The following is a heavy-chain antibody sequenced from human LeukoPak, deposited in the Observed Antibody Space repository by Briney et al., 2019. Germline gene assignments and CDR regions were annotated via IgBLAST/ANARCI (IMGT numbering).Heavy chain of an antibody. D-gene: IGHD6-19*01. CDR2: IFYSGST. J-gene: IGHJ2*01. Sequence: SETLSLTCTVSGGSISSHYWSWIRQPPGKGLEWIAYIFYSGSTNYNPSLKNRVTISVDTSKNQFSLKLSSVTTADTAVYYCARVGYSSGWSHFDLWGRGTLVTVSS. CDR3: ARVGYSSGWSHFDL. V-gene: IGHV4-59*11. CDR1: GGSISSHY.